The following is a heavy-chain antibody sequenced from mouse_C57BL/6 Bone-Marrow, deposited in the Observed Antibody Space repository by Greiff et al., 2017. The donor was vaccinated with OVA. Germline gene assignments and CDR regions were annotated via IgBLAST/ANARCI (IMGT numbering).Heavy chain of an antibody. Sequence: EVKLVESGPGLVKPSQSLSLTCSVTGYSITSGYYWNWIRQFPGNKLEWMGYISYDGSNNYNPSLKNRISITRDTSKNQFFLKLNSVTTEDTATYYCAREEDYYGSSSFDYWGQGTTLTVSS. V-gene: IGHV3-6*01. CDR3: AREEDYYGSSSFDY. CDR1: GYSITSGYY. J-gene: IGHJ2*01. CDR2: ISYDGSN. D-gene: IGHD1-1*01.